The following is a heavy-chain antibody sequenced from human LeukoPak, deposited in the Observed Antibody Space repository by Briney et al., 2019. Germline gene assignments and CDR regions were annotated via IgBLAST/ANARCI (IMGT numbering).Heavy chain of an antibody. J-gene: IGHJ6*02. Sequence: PGGSLRLSCAASGFTFSSCAMSWVRQAPGKGLEWVSAISGSGGSTYYADSVKGRFTISRDNSKNTLYLQMNSLRAEDTAVYYCAKDSSGWFGPDYYYYYGMDVWGQGTAVTVSS. CDR1: GFTFSSCA. V-gene: IGHV3-23*01. D-gene: IGHD6-19*01. CDR2: ISGSGGST. CDR3: AKDSSGWFGPDYYYYYGMDV.